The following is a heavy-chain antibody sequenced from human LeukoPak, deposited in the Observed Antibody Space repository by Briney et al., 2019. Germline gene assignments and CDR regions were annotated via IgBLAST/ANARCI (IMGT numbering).Heavy chain of an antibody. CDR1: GFRFDDYD. CDR2: ISWNSGSI. V-gene: IGHV3-9*01. J-gene: IGHJ4*02. D-gene: IGHD1-26*01. CDR3: AKDKYGATGAIDY. Sequence: GGSLRLSCAAPGFRFDDYDMHWVRQAPGKGLEWVSGISWNSGSIGYADSVKGRFTISRDNAKNSLYLQMNSLRTEDTALYYCAKDKYGATGAIDYWGQGTLVTVSS.